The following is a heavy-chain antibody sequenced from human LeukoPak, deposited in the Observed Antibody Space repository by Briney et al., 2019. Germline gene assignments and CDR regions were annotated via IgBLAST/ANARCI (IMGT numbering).Heavy chain of an antibody. Sequence: NPGGSLRLSCTASGFIFGDYARSWFRQAPGKGLEWVGLIRSNVHGGTTEYAASVKGRFTISRDDSKRIAYLQMNSLKTEGTALYYCTRLRSGYIDFWGQGTLVTVSS. CDR1: GFIFGDYA. CDR3: TRLRSGYIDF. CDR2: IRSNVHGGTT. J-gene: IGHJ4*02. V-gene: IGHV3-49*05. D-gene: IGHD4-17*01.